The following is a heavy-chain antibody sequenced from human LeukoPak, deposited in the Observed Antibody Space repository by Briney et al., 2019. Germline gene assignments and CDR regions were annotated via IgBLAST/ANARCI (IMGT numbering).Heavy chain of an antibody. D-gene: IGHD5-18*01. Sequence: SETLSLTCTVSGGSISSYYWSWIRQPAGKGLEWVGRIYISGSTNYNPSLKSRVTISVDTSKNQFSLKLSSVTAADTAVYYCARDFRYSYGNFDYWGQGTLVTVSS. CDR1: GGSISSYY. J-gene: IGHJ4*02. CDR3: ARDFRYSYGNFDY. CDR2: IYISGST. V-gene: IGHV4-4*07.